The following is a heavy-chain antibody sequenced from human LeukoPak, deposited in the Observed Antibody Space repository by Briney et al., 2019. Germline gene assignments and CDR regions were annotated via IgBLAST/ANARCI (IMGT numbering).Heavy chain of an antibody. D-gene: IGHD2-15*01. CDR2: ISSSGSTT. V-gene: IGHV3-11*04. CDR1: GFTFSDYY. CDR3: ARIYRSGGSIDY. J-gene: IGHJ4*02. Sequence: GGSLRLSCAASGFTFSDYYMSWVRQAPGKGLEWVSYISSSGSTTFYADSLKGRFTMSRDNAKKSLSLQVNSLRAEDTAVYYCARIYRSGGSIDYWGQGTLVTVPS.